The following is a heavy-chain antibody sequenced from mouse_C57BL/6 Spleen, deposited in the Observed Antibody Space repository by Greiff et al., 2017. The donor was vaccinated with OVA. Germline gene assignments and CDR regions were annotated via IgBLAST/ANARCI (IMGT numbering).Heavy chain of an antibody. Sequence: EVKLQQSGPELVKPGASVKISCKASGYTFTDYYMNWVKQSHGKSLEWIGDINPNNGGTSYNQKFKGKATLTVDKSSSTAYMELRSPTSEDSAVYYCARTRFDYWGQGTTLTVSS. CDR1: GYTFTDYY. CDR2: INPNNGGT. CDR3: ARTRFDY. J-gene: IGHJ2*01. V-gene: IGHV1-26*01.